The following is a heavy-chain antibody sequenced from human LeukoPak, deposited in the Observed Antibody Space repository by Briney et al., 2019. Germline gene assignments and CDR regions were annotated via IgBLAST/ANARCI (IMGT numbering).Heavy chain of an antibody. J-gene: IGHJ4*02. CDR3: ATKQWLAPPPDS. CDR2: INTNGTVT. D-gene: IGHD6-19*01. V-gene: IGHV3-74*01. CDR1: GFTFSKYW. Sequence: GGSLRLSCAASGFTFSKYWMLWVRQAPGKGLESVSRINTNGTVTTYADSVKGRFAVSRDNADNTMFLQMNSVRDEDTAVYYCATKQWLAPPPDSWGQGTPVTVSS.